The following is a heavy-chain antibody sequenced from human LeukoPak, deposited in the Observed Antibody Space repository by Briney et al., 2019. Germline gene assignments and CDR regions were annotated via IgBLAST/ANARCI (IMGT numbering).Heavy chain of an antibody. J-gene: IGHJ4*02. CDR2: IRYDGSNK. V-gene: IGHV3-30*02. D-gene: IGHD3-22*01. CDR1: GFTFSSYG. CDR3: AKDNRGYYDSSGYYQS. Sequence: PGGSLRLSCAASGFTFSSYGMHWVRQAPGKGLEWVAFIRYDGSNKYYADSVKGRFTISRDSSKNTLYLQMNSLGAEDTAVHYCAKDNRGYYDSSGYYQSWGQGTLVTVSS.